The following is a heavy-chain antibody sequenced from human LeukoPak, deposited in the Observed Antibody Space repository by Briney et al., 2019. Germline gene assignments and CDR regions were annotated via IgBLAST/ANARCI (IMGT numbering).Heavy chain of an antibody. Sequence: GGSLRLSCAASGFTFSSYSMNWVRQVPGKGLEWVSSISSSSSYIYYADSVKGRFTISRDNAKNSLYLQMNSLRAEDTAVYYCARGGYSYGFFYYWGQGTLVTVSS. D-gene: IGHD5-18*01. J-gene: IGHJ4*02. CDR2: ISSSSSYI. CDR3: ARGGYSYGFFYY. CDR1: GFTFSSYS. V-gene: IGHV3-21*01.